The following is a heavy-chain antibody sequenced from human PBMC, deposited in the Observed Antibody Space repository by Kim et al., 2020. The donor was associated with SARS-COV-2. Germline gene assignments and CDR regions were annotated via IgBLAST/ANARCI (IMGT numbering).Heavy chain of an antibody. CDR1: GFTFSMYW. CDR3: ARDQRGYYDSSGYYQYY. J-gene: IGHJ6*01. Sequence: GGSLRLSCAGSGFTFSMYWMTWVRQAPGKGLEWVANIKQDGSEKNYVDSVKGRFTISRDNAKNSLYPQMNSLRADDTAVYYCARDQRGYYDSSGYYQYY. V-gene: IGHV3-7*03. D-gene: IGHD3-22*01. CDR2: IKQDGSEK.